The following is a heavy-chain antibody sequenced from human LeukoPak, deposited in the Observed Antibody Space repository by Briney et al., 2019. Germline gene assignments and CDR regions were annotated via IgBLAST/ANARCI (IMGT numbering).Heavy chain of an antibody. V-gene: IGHV3-9*01. D-gene: IGHD3-10*01. CDR1: GFTFDDYA. CDR2: ISWNSGSI. CDR3: AKDLVPYGSGSSGDAFDI. J-gene: IGHJ3*02. Sequence: GGSLRLSCAASGFTFDDYAMHWVRQAPGKGLEWVSGISWNSGSIGYADSVKGRFTISRDNAKNSLYLQMNSLRAEDTALYYCAKDLVPYGSGSSGDAFDIWGQGTMVTVSS.